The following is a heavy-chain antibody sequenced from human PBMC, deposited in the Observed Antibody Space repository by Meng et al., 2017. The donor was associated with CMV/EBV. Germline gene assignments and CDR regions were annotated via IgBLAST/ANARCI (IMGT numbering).Heavy chain of an antibody. V-gene: IGHV1-69*05. CDR1: GGTFSSYA. J-gene: IGHJ3*02. D-gene: IGHD2-2*01. CDR3: ARDRGDCSSTSCLDAFDI. CDR2: IIPIFGTA. Sequence: SVKVSCKASGGTFSSYAISWVRQAPGQGLEWMGGIIPIFGTANYAQKFQGRVTITTDESTSTAYMELSSLRSEDTAVYYCARDRGDCSSTSCLDAFDIRGQGTMVTVSS.